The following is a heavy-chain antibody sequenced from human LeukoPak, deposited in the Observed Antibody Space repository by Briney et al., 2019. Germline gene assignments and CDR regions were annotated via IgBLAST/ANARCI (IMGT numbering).Heavy chain of an antibody. Sequence: ASVKVSCKASGYTFTSYDINWVRQATGQGLEWMGWMNPNSGNTGYAQKFQGRVTMTRNTSISTAYMELSSLRSEVTAVYYCARIGTRYSYGYGRNWFDPWGQGTLVTVSS. V-gene: IGHV1-8*01. CDR2: MNPNSGNT. CDR3: ARIGTRYSYGYGRNWFDP. D-gene: IGHD5-18*01. CDR1: GYTFTSYD. J-gene: IGHJ5*02.